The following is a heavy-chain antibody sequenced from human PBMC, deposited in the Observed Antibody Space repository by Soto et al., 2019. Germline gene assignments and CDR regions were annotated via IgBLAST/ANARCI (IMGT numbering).Heavy chain of an antibody. V-gene: IGHV1-2*02. CDR2: INPNTGDT. J-gene: IGHJ4*02. CDR1: GFTFTDYY. CDR3: ARDPIGGGAPYYFGY. D-gene: IGHD3-16*01. Sequence: ASVKVSCKASGFTFTDYYMYWMRQAPGQGPEWMGGINPNTGDTNYAQKFQGRVTMTRDTSISTAYMELSSLRSDDTAVYYCARDPIGGGAPYYFGYWGQGTLVTVSS.